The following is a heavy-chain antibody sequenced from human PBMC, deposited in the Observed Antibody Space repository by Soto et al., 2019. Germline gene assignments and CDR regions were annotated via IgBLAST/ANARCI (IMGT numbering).Heavy chain of an antibody. Sequence: EVQLVESGGGLVQPGGSLRLSCAVSGFTVSDTYMGWVRQAPGKGLEWVSVLYSGNSAHYADSVRGRFTVSRDISKNTLYLQMNSLRAEDTALYYCARDHYYFDDWGQGTLVTVSS. V-gene: IGHV3-66*01. CDR2: LYSGNSA. CDR3: ARDHYYFDD. J-gene: IGHJ4*02. CDR1: GFTVSDTY.